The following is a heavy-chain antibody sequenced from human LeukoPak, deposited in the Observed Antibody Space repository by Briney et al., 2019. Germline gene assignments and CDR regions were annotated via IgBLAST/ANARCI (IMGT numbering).Heavy chain of an antibody. CDR2: INHSGST. V-gene: IGHV4-34*01. J-gene: IGHJ4*02. CDR3: ARVLGTYFDY. CDR1: GGSFSGYY. D-gene: IGHD7-27*01. Sequence: SETLSLTCAVYGGSFSGYYWSWIRQPPGKGLEWIGEINHSGSTNYNPSLKSRVTISVDTSKNQFSLRLSSVTAADTAVYYCARVLGTYFDYWGQGTLVTVSS.